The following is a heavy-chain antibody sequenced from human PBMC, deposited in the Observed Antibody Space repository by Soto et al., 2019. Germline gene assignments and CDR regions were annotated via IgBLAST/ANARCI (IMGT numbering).Heavy chain of an antibody. CDR3: ANLALFTPYDAFDI. V-gene: IGHV4-39*01. CDR2: IYYSGST. J-gene: IGHJ3*02. CDR1: GGSISSSSYY. Sequence: SETLSLTCTVSGGSISSSSYYWGWIRQPPGKGLEWIGSIYYSGSTYYNPSLKSRVTISVDTSKNHFSLKLSSVTAADTAVYYCANLALFTPYDAFDIWGQGTMVTVSS.